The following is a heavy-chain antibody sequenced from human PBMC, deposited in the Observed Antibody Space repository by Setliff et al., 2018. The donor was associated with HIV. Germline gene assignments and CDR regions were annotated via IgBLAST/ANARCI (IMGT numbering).Heavy chain of an antibody. V-gene: IGHV3-7*04. D-gene: IGHD3-10*01. J-gene: IGHJ3*02. CDR1: GFTFSSSW. Sequence: LRLSCAASGFTFSSSWMTWVRQAPGRGLEYVAGMNRDGSEKGYADSVKGRFSISRDNAKNSLYLQMSSLRTEDTAVYFCARDPAFGDFDIWGQGTMVTVSS. CDR3: ARDPAFGDFDI. CDR2: MNRDGSEK.